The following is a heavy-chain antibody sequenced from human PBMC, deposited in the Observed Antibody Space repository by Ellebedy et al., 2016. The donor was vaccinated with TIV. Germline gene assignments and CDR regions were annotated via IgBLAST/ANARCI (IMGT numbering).Heavy chain of an antibody. V-gene: IGHV3-74*01. CDR2: INGAGSDR. D-gene: IGHD5-12*01. CDR1: GFTLSSHW. Sequence: GESLKISXAASGFTLSSHWMHWARQAPGKGLVWVSRINGAGSDRSYAESVKGRFTISRDNAKNMLYLQMNSLRDEDTALYYCTRGVSGYGRFDSWGQGTLVTVSS. J-gene: IGHJ5*01. CDR3: TRGVSGYGRFDS.